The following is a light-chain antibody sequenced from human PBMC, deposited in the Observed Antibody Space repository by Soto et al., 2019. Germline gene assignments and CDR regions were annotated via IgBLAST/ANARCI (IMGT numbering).Light chain of an antibody. CDR2: AAS. J-gene: IGKJ3*01. CDR1: QTLSINS. Sequence: EIVLTQSPDTLSLSPGERATLFCRASQTLSINSLAWYQQKPGQAPRLLIYAASTRHTGIPDRFNGSGSGTDFALTINRLEPEDCAVYFGQQYDGAPLTFGPGTKVDVK. CDR3: QQYDGAPLT. V-gene: IGKV3-20*01.